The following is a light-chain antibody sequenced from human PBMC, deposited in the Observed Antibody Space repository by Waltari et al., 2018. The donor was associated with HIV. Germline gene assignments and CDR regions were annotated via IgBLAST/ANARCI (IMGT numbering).Light chain of an antibody. Sequence: EIVLTQSPGTLSLSPGEGASVSCRASQSVSSSYLACYQQKPGQAPRLLIYGASSRATGISDRFSGSGSGTDFTLTISRLEPEDSAVYYCQQYGNLLPWTFGQGTKMEIK. CDR1: QSVSSSY. CDR2: GAS. V-gene: IGKV3-20*01. J-gene: IGKJ2*02. CDR3: QQYGNLLPWT.